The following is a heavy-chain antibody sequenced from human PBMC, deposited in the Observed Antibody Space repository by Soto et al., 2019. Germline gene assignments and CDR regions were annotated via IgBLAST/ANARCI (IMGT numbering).Heavy chain of an antibody. CDR2: IPYGGSNK. CDR1: GFTFSSYA. CDR3: AARYCSNGGCYGWYFDL. Sequence: QVQLVESGGGVVQPGRSLRLSCAASGFTFSSYATHWVRQAPGKGLERVAGIPYGGSNKYYADSVNARFTISRDNSKNTLYLQMNSLRAGDTAVYYGAARYCSNGGCYGWYFDLWGRGTLVTVSS. D-gene: IGHD2-8*01. J-gene: IGHJ2*01. V-gene: IGHV3-30-3*01.